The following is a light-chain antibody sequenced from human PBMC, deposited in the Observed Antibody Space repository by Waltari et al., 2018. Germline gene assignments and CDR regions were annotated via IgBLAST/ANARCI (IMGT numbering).Light chain of an antibody. CDR2: KAS. Sequence: DIQMTQSPSTLSASVGDRVTITCRASQSISSWLAWYQQKPGKAPKLLIYKASNLENGVPSRFSGSGVGTEFTLTISSLQPDDFATYYCQQYNSYPVTFGGGTKVEIK. CDR1: QSISSW. CDR3: QQYNSYPVT. V-gene: IGKV1-5*03. J-gene: IGKJ4*01.